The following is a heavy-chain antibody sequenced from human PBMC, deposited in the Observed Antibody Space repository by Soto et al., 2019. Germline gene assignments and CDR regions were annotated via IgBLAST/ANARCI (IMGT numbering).Heavy chain of an antibody. Sequence: SETLSLTCTVSGGSISSSSYYWGWIRQPPGKGLEWIGSIYYSGSTYYNPSLKSRVTISVDTSKNQFSLKLSYVTAADTAVYYCARHAPPGYSPINWFDPWGQGTLVTVSS. CDR1: GGSISSSSYY. CDR3: ARHAPPGYSPINWFDP. D-gene: IGHD2-15*01. CDR2: IYYSGST. V-gene: IGHV4-39*01. J-gene: IGHJ5*02.